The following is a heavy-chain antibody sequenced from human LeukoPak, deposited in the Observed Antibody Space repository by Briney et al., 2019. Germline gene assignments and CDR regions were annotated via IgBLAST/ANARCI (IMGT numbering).Heavy chain of an antibody. CDR1: GFTFSTYW. V-gene: IGHV3-7*03. CDR3: ANLWGGYCSGGSCPPDV. CDR2: IKPDGSEK. J-gene: IGHJ3*01. D-gene: IGHD2-15*01. Sequence: GGSLRLSCAASGFTFSTYWMGWVRQAPGKGLEWVAKIKPDGSEKDHVDSVKGRFTISRDNAKNSLYLQLNSLRAEDTAVYYCANLWGGYCSGGSCPPDVWGQGTMVTVSS.